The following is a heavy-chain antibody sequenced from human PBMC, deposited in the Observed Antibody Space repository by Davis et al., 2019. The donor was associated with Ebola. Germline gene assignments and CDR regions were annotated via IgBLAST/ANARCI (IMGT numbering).Heavy chain of an antibody. J-gene: IGHJ5*02. CDR3: ARVPCSSTSCYTGRWFDP. V-gene: IGHV4-59*01. D-gene: IGHD2-2*02. Sequence: SETLSLTCTVSGGSISSYYWSWIRQPPGKGLEWIGYIYYSGSTNYNPSLKSRVTISVDTSKNQFSLKLSSVTAADTAVYSCARVPCSSTSCYTGRWFDPWGQGTLVTVSS. CDR2: IYYSGST. CDR1: GGSISSYY.